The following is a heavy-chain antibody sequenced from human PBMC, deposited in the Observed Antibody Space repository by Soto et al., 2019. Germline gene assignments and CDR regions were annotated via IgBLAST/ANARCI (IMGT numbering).Heavy chain of an antibody. D-gene: IGHD6-13*01. CDR1: GYTFTGYY. J-gene: IGHJ4*02. Sequence: QVPLVQSGAEVKKPGASVKVSCKASGYTFTGYYMHWVRQAPGQGLEWMGWINPNSGGTNYAQKFQGWVTMTRDTSISTAYMELSRLRSDDTAVYYCARDYGAAGTSYYFDYWGQGTLVTVSS. CDR2: INPNSGGT. V-gene: IGHV1-2*04. CDR3: ARDYGAAGTSYYFDY.